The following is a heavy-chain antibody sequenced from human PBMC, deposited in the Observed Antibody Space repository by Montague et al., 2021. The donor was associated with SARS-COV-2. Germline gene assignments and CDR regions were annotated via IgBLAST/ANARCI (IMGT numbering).Heavy chain of an antibody. Sequence: SETLSLTCTVSGFSIGSGDYWGWIRQPPGKGLEWIWSIYHSGTTXXNPXXXSRLTMSIDTSTNQFSLRLTSVTAADTAVFFCVREKAGGLRNVFDIWGQGTTVTVSS. CDR3: VREKAGGLRNVFDI. CDR2: IYHSGTT. CDR1: GFSIGSGDY. J-gene: IGHJ3*02. V-gene: IGHV4-38-2*02.